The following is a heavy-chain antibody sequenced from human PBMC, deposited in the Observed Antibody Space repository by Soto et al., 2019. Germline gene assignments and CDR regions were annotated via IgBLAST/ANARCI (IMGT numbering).Heavy chain of an antibody. CDR1: VYIVTGYY. CDR2: INPNSGGT. V-gene: IGHV1-2*02. CDR3: ARHSSSNYYYGMDV. J-gene: IGHJ6*02. D-gene: IGHD6-13*01. Sequence: DSVRVSFKTAVYIVTGYYMHWLRQAHGQGLEWMGWINPNSGGTNYAQKFQGRVTMTWDTSISTAYMEVSRLRSDDTAVYYCARHSSSNYYYGMDVWGQGTTVT.